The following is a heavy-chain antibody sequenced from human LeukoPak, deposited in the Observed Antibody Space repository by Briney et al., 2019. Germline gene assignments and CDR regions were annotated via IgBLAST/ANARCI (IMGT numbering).Heavy chain of an antibody. J-gene: IGHJ4*02. V-gene: IGHV1-69*04. Sequence: SVKVSCKASGGTFSSYATSWVRQAPGQGLEWMGRIIPILGIANYAQKFQGRVTITADKSTSTAYMELSSLRSEDTAVYYCASEYYYDSSGYLDYWGQGTLVTVSS. CDR3: ASEYYYDSSGYLDY. CDR1: GGTFSSYA. CDR2: IIPILGIA. D-gene: IGHD3-22*01.